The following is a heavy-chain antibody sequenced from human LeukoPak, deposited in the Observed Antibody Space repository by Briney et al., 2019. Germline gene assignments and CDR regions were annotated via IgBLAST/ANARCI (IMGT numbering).Heavy chain of an antibody. J-gene: IGHJ4*02. Sequence: GGSLKLSCAASGFTFSSYAMSWVRQAPGKGLEWVSAISGSGDSTYYGDSVKGRFTISRDNSKNTLYLQMNSLRAEDTAVYYCAKTRPLDSSSWSHGDYWGQGTLVTVSS. CDR2: ISGSGDST. D-gene: IGHD6-13*01. V-gene: IGHV3-23*01. CDR3: AKTRPLDSSSWSHGDY. CDR1: GFTFSSYA.